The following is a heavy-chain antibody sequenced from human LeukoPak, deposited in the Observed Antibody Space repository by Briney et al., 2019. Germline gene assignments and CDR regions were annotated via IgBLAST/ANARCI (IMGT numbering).Heavy chain of an antibody. CDR2: IYYSGST. J-gene: IGHJ5*02. V-gene: IGHV4-61*01. CDR1: GGSISSGSYY. Sequence: SETLSLTCTVPGGSISSGSYYWSWIRQPPGKGLEWIGYIYYSGSTNYNPSLKSRVTISVDTSKNQFSLKLSSVTAADTAVYYCARTAPPYYDFWSGHGGWFDPWGQGTLVTVSS. D-gene: IGHD3-3*01. CDR3: ARTAPPYYDFWSGHGGWFDP.